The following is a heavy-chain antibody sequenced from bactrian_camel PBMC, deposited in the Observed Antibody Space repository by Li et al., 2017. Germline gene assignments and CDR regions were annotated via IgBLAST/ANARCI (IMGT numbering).Heavy chain of an antibody. CDR2: VVGDGTT. J-gene: IGHJ6*01. Sequence: HVQLVESGGGSVQAGGSLSLSCAAAGFTYPFSAHYLGWFRQAPGQEREGVASVVGDGTTAYGDSVKGRFTISQDNSKNTVYLQMNNLKPEDTAIYGCAAANLLSCPRLLTTAGRSGYRGQGTQVTVS. CDR1: GFTYPFSAHY. CDR3: AAANLLSCPRLLTTAGRSGY. D-gene: IGHD1*01. V-gene: IGHV3S53*01.